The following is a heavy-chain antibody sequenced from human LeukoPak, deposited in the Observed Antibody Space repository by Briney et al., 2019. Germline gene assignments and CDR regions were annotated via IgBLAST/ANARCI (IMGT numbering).Heavy chain of an antibody. J-gene: IGHJ4*02. Sequence: GASVKVSCKASDYTFTSYGISWVRQAPGQGLEWMGWISTYNGDTKYTQKLQGRVTMTADTSTRTAYMELRSLRFDDTAVYYCARGWIEMPTVYFDYWGQGTLVSVFS. D-gene: IGHD5-24*01. CDR2: ISTYNGDT. CDR3: ARGWIEMPTVYFDY. V-gene: IGHV1-18*01. CDR1: DYTFTSYG.